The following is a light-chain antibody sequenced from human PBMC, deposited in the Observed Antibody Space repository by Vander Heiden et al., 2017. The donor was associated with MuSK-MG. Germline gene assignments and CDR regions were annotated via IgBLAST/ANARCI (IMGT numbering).Light chain of an antibody. J-gene: IGKJ4*01. Sequence: EIVLTQSPGTLSLSPGERATLSCRASQSVSSSYLAWYQQKPGQAPRLLIYGASSRATGIPDRFSGSGYGTDFTLTISRREPEDFAVYYCQQHGSSPPLTFGGWTKVEIK. CDR3: QQHGSSPPLT. CDR2: GAS. CDR1: QSVSSSY. V-gene: IGKV3-20*01.